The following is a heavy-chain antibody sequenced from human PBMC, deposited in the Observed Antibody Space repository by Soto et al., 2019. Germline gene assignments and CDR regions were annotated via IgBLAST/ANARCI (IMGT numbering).Heavy chain of an antibody. D-gene: IGHD3-10*01. J-gene: IGHJ2*01. V-gene: IGHV3-30*18. CDR2: ISSDGSQK. Sequence: QVQLVESGGGVVQPGKSLRLSCAASGIAFSGCGMFWVRQTPSKGLEWVAAISSDGSQKYYADSVKGRFTISRDNSKNKLYVQMNGLTPENTAVYYCAKNIVRGHWYFDLWGRGTLVTVSS. CDR1: GIAFSGCG. CDR3: AKNIVRGHWYFDL.